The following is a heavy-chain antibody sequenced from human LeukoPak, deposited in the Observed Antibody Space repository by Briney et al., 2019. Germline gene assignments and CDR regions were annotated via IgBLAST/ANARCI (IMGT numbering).Heavy chain of an antibody. CDR3: AREVQYYDILTGYYNGNYFDY. CDR2: IYYSGST. D-gene: IGHD3-9*01. CDR1: GGSISSHY. J-gene: IGHJ4*02. Sequence: PSETLSLTCTVSGGSISSHYWSWIRQPPGKGLEWIGYIYYSGSTNYNPSLKSRVTISVDTSKNQFSLKLSSVTAADTAVYYCAREVQYYDILTGYYNGNYFDYWGQGTLVTVSS. V-gene: IGHV4-59*11.